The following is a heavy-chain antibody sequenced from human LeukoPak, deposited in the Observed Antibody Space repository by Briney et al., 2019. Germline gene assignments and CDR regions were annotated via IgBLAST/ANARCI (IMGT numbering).Heavy chain of an antibody. CDR1: GFTFSSYS. CDR2: ISSSSSTI. D-gene: IGHD6-6*01. V-gene: IGHV3-48*01. Sequence: GGSLRLSCAASGFTFSSYSMNWVRQAPGKGLEWVSYISSSSSTIYYADSVKGRFTTSRDNAKNSLYLQMNSLRAEDTAVYYCARDRRGNWFDPWGQGTLVTVSS. CDR3: ARDRRGNWFDP. J-gene: IGHJ5*02.